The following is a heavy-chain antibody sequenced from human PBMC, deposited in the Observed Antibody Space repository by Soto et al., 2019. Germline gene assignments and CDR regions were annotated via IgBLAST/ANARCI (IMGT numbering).Heavy chain of an antibody. J-gene: IGHJ4*02. Sequence: GGSLRRSCTAPGFTFNTHWMHWVRQAPGKGLVWVSRIYFDGITTNYADSVKGRLTVSRDNAKNTVYLHVNTLRDEDTAVYYCARGGAMGVDYWGQGTLVTVSS. D-gene: IGHD1-26*01. V-gene: IGHV3-74*01. CDR3: ARGGAMGVDY. CDR1: GFTFNTHW. CDR2: IYFDGITT.